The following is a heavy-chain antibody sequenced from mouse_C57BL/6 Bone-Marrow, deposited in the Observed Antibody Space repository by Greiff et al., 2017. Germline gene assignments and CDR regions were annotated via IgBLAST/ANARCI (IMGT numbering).Heavy chain of an antibody. CDR1: GYTFTGYW. CDR3: ARRDYYGSSYAY. V-gene: IGHV1-81*01. Sequence: QVQLQQSGAELMKPGASVKLSCKATGYTFTGYWIEWVKQRTGQGLEWIGEIYPRSGNTYYNEKFKGKATLTADKSSSTAYMELRSLTSEDSAVYFCARRDYYGSSYAYWGQGTLVTVSA. J-gene: IGHJ3*01. D-gene: IGHD1-1*01. CDR2: IYPRSGNT.